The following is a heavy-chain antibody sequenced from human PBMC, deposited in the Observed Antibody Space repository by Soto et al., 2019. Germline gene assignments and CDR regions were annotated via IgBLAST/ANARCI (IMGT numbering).Heavy chain of an antibody. CDR3: ARERYYDFWSGYFDGMDV. D-gene: IGHD3-3*01. CDR2: IWYDGSNK. CDR1: GFTFSSYG. V-gene: IGHV3-33*01. Sequence: PGGSLRLSCAASGFTFSSYGMHWVRQAPGKGMEWVAVIWYDGSNKYYADSVKGRFTIHRDNSKSTLYLQMNSLRAEDTAVYYFARERYYDFWSGYFDGMDVWGQGTTVTVSS. J-gene: IGHJ6*02.